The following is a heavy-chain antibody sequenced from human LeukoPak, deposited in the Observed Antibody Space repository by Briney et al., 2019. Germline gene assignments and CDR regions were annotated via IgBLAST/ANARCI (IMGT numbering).Heavy chain of an antibody. CDR1: GFSFSAYP. V-gene: IGHV3-23*01. J-gene: IGHJ3*02. D-gene: IGHD1-1*01. Sequence: GGSLRLSCVASGFSFSAYPMGWVRQAPGMGLQWLSGISASGDVTFHADRVKGRFAISRDNSKNTLYLQMTGLRAGDTAEYYCAKSLFTSATGTGRAFHIWGQGTMVTVSS. CDR3: AKSLFTSATGTGRAFHI. CDR2: ISASGDVT.